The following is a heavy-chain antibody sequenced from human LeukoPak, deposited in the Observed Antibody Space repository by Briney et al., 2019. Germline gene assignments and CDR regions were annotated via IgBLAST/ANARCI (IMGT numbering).Heavy chain of an antibody. Sequence: GGSLRLSCAASGFTFSRHWMHWVRQAPGKGLVWVSRINSDGSSTSYADSVKGRFTISRDNAKNTLYLQVNSLRAEDTAVYYCAKEAMIVVVITGDYFDYWGQGTLVTVSS. D-gene: IGHD3-22*01. CDR1: GFTFSRHW. J-gene: IGHJ4*02. CDR2: INSDGSST. V-gene: IGHV3-74*01. CDR3: AKEAMIVVVITGDYFDY.